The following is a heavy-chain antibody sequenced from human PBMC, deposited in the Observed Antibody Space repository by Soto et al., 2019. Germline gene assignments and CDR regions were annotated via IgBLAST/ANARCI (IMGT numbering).Heavy chain of an antibody. J-gene: IGHJ4*02. V-gene: IGHV4-61*01. D-gene: IGHD1-26*01. Sequence: PSETLSLTCTVSGGSLNSSSYYWSWIRQPPGKGLEWIGYIHYFGSTKYNPSLESRVVISVDTSKNQFSLKAPSVTAADTAKYFCARGGSYVGFDSWGQGARVT. CDR3: ARGGSYVGFDS. CDR1: GGSLNSSSYY. CDR2: IHYFGST.